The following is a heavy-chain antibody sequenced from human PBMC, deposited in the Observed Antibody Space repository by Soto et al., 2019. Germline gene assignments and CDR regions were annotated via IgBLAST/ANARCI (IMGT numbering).Heavy chain of an antibody. CDR3: ERFIVAPLPRRAFDI. CDR1: GYIFTSYW. Sequence: GESLKISCKGSGYIFTSYWIGWVRQMPGKGLEWMRIIYPGDSDTRYSPSFQGQVTISADKSISTAYLQWSSLKASDTAMYYCERFIVAPLPRRAFDIWCQAIVVTVS. CDR2: IYPGDSDT. D-gene: IGHD5-12*01. J-gene: IGHJ3*02. V-gene: IGHV5-51*01.